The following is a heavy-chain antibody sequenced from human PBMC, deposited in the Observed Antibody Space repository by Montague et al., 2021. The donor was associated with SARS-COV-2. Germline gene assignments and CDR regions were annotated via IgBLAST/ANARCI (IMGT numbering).Heavy chain of an antibody. V-gene: IGHV4-34*01. CDR1: GGSFIGYY. Sequence: SETLSLTCAVYGGSFIGYYWSWIRQPPGKGLEWIGDINHSGSTNYNPSLKSRVSISVDTSKNQVSLKLRSVTAADTAVYYCARAIVDVTMIIVVMTGVEHYFDFWGQGTLVTVSP. D-gene: IGHD3-22*01. CDR2: INHSGST. CDR3: ARAIVDVTMIIVVMTGVEHYFDF. J-gene: IGHJ4*02.